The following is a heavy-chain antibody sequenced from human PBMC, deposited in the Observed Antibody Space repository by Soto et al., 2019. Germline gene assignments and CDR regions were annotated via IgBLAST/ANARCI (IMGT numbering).Heavy chain of an antibody. Sequence: GGSLRLSCAASGFTFSNYAMSWVRQAPGKGLEWVSEISGSGGRTYYADSVKGRFTISRDNSKNTLYLQINSLGAEDTAVYYCAKGTYYYESGGYYLGPYFDYWGQGTLVTVSS. CDR3: AKGTYYYESGGYYLGPYFDY. D-gene: IGHD3-22*01. CDR1: GFTFSNYA. CDR2: ISGSGGRT. J-gene: IGHJ4*02. V-gene: IGHV3-23*01.